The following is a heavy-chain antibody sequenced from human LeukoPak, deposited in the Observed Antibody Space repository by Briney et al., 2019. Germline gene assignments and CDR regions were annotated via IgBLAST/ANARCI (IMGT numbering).Heavy chain of an antibody. CDR2: IYYSGST. CDR1: GGSISSSSYY. J-gene: IGHJ4*02. Sequence: PSETLSLTCTVSGGSISSSSYYWGWIRQPPGKGLEWIGSIYYSGSTYCNPSLKSRVTISVDTSKNQFSLKLSSVTAADTAVYYCARDRGIAVAGTSRWVDYWGQGTLVTVSS. D-gene: IGHD6-19*01. V-gene: IGHV4-39*07. CDR3: ARDRGIAVAGTSRWVDY.